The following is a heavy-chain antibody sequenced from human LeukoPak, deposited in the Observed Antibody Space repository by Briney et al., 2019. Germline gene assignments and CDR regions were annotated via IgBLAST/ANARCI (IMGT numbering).Heavy chain of an antibody. D-gene: IGHD3-9*01. CDR3: ASHILTGYYHEWFDP. CDR2: IYHSGST. J-gene: IGHJ5*02. Sequence: SETLSLTCAVSGGSISSSNWWSWVRQPPGKGLEWIGEIYHSGSTNYNPSLKSRVIISVDKSKNRSSLKLSSVTAADTAVYYCASHILTGYYHEWFDPWGQGTLVTVSS. CDR1: GGSISSSNW. V-gene: IGHV4-4*02.